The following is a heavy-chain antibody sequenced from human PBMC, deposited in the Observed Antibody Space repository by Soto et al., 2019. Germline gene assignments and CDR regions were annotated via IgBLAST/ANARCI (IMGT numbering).Heavy chain of an antibody. J-gene: IGHJ5*02. CDR1: GGSISSGGYY. CDR3: ARAVGRGVMVRGVIIVWFDP. Sequence: QVQLQESGPGLVKPSQTLSLTCTVSGGSISSGGYYWSWIRQHPGKGLEWIGYIYYSGSTYYNPSLKSRVTLSVDTSKTQCSLKLSSVTAADTAVYYCARAVGRGVMVRGVIIVWFDPWGQGTLVTVSS. D-gene: IGHD3-10*01. V-gene: IGHV4-31*03. CDR2: IYYSGST.